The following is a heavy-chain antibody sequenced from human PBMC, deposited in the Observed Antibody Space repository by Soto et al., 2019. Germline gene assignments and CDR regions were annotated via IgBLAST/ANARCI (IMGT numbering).Heavy chain of an antibody. J-gene: IGHJ4*02. CDR1: GFAFSSFA. D-gene: IGHD3-10*01. CDR2: ISDSGATT. CDR3: AQDKGVRGATYLRY. Sequence: EVQLLESGGGLVQPGGSLRLYCAASGFAFSSFALNWVRQAPGKGLDWVSVISDSGATTYYSDSVKGRFTISRDNSKNMQYLEMNSLRANDTAIYYCAQDKGVRGATYLRYWGPGTLVTVSS. V-gene: IGHV3-23*01.